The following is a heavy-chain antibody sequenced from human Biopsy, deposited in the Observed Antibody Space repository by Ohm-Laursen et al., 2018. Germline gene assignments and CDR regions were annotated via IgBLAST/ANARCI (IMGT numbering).Heavy chain of an antibody. V-gene: IGHV4-59*08. J-gene: IGHJ4*02. CDR3: ATTTMDTSGWYGNYFDS. D-gene: IGHD6-19*01. Sequence: SETLSLTCTVSSGSISSYYWSWIRQPPGKGLEWIGYISYSGNTNYNPSLKSRVTMSVDTSKNQFSLKVYSATAADTAIYYCATTTMDTSGWYGNYFDSWGQGALVTVSS. CDR2: ISYSGNT. CDR1: SGSISSYY.